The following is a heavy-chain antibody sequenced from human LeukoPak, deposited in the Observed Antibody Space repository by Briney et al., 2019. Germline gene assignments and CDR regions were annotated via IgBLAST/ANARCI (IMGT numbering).Heavy chain of an antibody. Sequence: PGGSLRLSCAASGFTFSSYAMSWVRQAPGKGLEWVSAISGSGGSTYYADSVKGRFTISRDNSKNTPNLQMNSLRAEDTAVYYCAKASKYGAYLYDAFDIWAKGQWSPSLQ. CDR2: ISGSGGST. V-gene: IGHV3-23*01. CDR1: GFTFSSYA. CDR3: AKASKYGAYLYDAFDI. J-gene: IGHJ3*02. D-gene: IGHD4-17*01.